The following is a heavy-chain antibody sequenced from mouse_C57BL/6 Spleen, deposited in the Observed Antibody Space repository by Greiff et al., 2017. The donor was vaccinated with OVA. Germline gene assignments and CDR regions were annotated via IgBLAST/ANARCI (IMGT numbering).Heavy chain of an antibody. CDR1: GYSFTGYY. D-gene: IGHD2-3*01. Sequence: EVQLQQSGPELVKPGASVKISCKASGYSFTGYYMNWVKQSPEKSLEWIGEINPSTGGTTYNQKFKAKATLTVDKSSSTAYMQLKSLTSEDSAVYYCARDGYYQGFAYWGQGTLVTVSA. CDR3: ARDGYYQGFAY. V-gene: IGHV1-42*01. J-gene: IGHJ3*01. CDR2: INPSTGGT.